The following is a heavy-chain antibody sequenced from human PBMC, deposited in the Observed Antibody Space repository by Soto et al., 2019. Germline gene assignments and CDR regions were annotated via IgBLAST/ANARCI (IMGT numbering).Heavy chain of an antibody. CDR2: IIPIFGTA. CDR3: ASGSSGWYLDY. V-gene: IGHV1-69*06. D-gene: IGHD6-19*01. J-gene: IGHJ4*02. Sequence: SVKVSCKASGGTFSSYSISWVRQAPGQGLEWMGGIIPIFGTANYAQKFQGRVTITADKSTSTAYMELSSLRSEDTAVYYCASGSSGWYLDYWGQGTLVTVSS. CDR1: GGTFSSYS.